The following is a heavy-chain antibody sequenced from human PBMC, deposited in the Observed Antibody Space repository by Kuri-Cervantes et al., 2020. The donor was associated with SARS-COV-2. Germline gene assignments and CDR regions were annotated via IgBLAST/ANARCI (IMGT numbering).Heavy chain of an antibody. D-gene: IGHD4-17*01. CDR2: ISYDGSNK. CDR3: AREHTMTTQGDYYYGMDV. CDR1: GFTFGSYA. J-gene: IGHJ6*02. V-gene: IGHV3-30-3*01. Sequence: GESLKISCAASGFTFGSYAMHWVRQAPGKGLEWVAVISYDGSNKYYADSVKGRFTISRDNSKNTLYLQMNSLRAEDTAVYYCAREHTMTTQGDYYYGMDVWGQGTTVTVSS.